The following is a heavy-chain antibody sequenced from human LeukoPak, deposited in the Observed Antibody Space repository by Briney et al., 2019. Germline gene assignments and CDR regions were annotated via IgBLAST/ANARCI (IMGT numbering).Heavy chain of an antibody. CDR2: IYYSGST. CDR1: GVSMSRHY. D-gene: IGHD4-17*01. Sequence: PSETLSLTCTVSGVSMSRHYWSWIRQPPGKGLEWIGHIYYSGSTNYNSSLKSRVTISVDTSKNQFSLKLTSVTAADTAVYYCARAGVHDFGDYEVFDYWGRGILVTVSS. CDR3: ARAGVHDFGDYEVFDY. J-gene: IGHJ4*02. V-gene: IGHV4-59*11.